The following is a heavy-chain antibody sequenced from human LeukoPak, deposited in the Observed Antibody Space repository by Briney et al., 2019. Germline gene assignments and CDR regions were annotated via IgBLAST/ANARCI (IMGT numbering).Heavy chain of an antibody. CDR1: GFTFSSYA. CDR2: ISGSGGST. V-gene: IGHV3-23*01. Sequence: GGSLRLSCAASGFTFSSYAMSWVRQAPGKGLEWVSAISGSGGSTYYADSVKGRFTISRDNAKNSLYLQMNSLRAEDTAVYYCARGDSSGWSSPRGYWGQGTLVTVSS. J-gene: IGHJ4*02. CDR3: ARGDSSGWSSPRGY. D-gene: IGHD6-19*01.